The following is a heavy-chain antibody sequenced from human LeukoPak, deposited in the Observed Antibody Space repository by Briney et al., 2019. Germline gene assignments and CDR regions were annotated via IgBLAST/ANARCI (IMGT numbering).Heavy chain of an antibody. CDR2: ISGSGGST. D-gene: IGHD5-18*01. Sequence: GGSLRLSCAASGFTFRSDAMSWVRQAPGKGLEWVSAISGSGGSTYYADSVKGRFTISRDNSKNTLYLQMNSLGAEDTAVYYCAHARGYSYGNFDYWGQGTLVTVSS. V-gene: IGHV3-23*01. J-gene: IGHJ4*02. CDR1: GFTFRSDA. CDR3: AHARGYSYGNFDY.